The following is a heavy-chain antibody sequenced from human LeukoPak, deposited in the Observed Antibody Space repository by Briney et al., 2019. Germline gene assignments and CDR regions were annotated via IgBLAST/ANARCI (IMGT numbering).Heavy chain of an antibody. V-gene: IGHV1-69*04. CDR2: IIPILGIA. D-gene: IGHD6-13*01. Sequence: SVKVSCKASGGTFSSYAISWVRQAPGQGLEWMGRIIPILGIANYAQKLQGRVTMTTDTSTSTAYMELRSLRSDDTAVYYCARDGPGIAPYWGQGTLVTVSS. J-gene: IGHJ4*02. CDR3: ARDGPGIAPY. CDR1: GGTFSSYA.